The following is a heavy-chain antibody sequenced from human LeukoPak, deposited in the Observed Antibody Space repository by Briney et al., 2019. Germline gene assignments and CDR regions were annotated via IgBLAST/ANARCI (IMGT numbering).Heavy chain of an antibody. Sequence: GGSLRLSCAASGFTFSGYSMNWVRQAPGKGLEWVSFISMSSSTIYYADYVKGRFTISRDNANNSLCLQMNRLRAEDTAVSYCERDRGGSYFAIDYWGQGPLVTVSS. D-gene: IGHD1-26*01. CDR1: GFTFSGYS. CDR3: ERDRGGSYFAIDY. CDR2: ISMSSSTI. V-gene: IGHV3-48*04. J-gene: IGHJ4*02.